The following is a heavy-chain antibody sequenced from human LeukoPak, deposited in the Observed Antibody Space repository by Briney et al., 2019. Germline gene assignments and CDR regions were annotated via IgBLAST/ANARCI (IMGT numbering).Heavy chain of an antibody. V-gene: IGHV3-48*03. CDR2: ISSSGSTI. D-gene: IGHD4-17*01. J-gene: IGHJ6*02. CDR1: GFTFSSYE. CDR3: ARAYGDYYSYYGMDV. Sequence: GGSLRLSRAASGFTFSSYEMNWVRQAPGKGLEWVSYISSSGSTIYYADSVKGRFTISRDNAKNSLYLQMNSLRAEDTAVYYCARAYGDYYSYYGMDVWGQGTTVTVSS.